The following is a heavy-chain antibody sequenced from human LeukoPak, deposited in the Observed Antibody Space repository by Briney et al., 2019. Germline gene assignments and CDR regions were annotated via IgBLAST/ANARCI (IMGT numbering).Heavy chain of an antibody. D-gene: IGHD4-11*01. CDR2: ISAYNGNT. CDR3: ARDRDDYSNYAGMGGNDY. V-gene: IGHV1-18*01. CDR1: GYTCTSYG. J-gene: IGHJ4*02. Sequence: ASVKVSCKASGYTCTSYGISWVRQAPGQGLEWMGWISAYNGNTNYAQKLQGRVTMTTDTSTSTAYMELRSLRSDDTAVYYCARDRDDYSNYAGMGGNDYWGQGTLVAVSS.